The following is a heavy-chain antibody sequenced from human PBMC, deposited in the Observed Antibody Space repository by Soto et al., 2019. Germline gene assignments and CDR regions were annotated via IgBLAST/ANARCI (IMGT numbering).Heavy chain of an antibody. Sequence: QVQLVQSGAEVKKPGASVKVSCKASGYTFTNYAIHCVRQAPGQSLEWMGWIYAGNGDTKYSQKFQGRVTISRDTSANTAYMELSSLTSEATAVYYCARDSADSGTIFPNWFDPWGQGTLVTVSS. CDR2: IYAGNGDT. J-gene: IGHJ5*02. CDR3: ARDSADSGTIFPNWFDP. V-gene: IGHV1-3*01. D-gene: IGHD1-7*01. CDR1: GYTFTNYA.